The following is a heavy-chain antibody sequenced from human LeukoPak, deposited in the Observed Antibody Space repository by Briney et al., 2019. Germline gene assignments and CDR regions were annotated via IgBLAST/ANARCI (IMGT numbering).Heavy chain of an antibody. J-gene: IGHJ4*02. Sequence: GGSLRLSCAASGFTLSNAWMNWVRQAPGKGLEWVSSISSSSSYIYYADSVKGRFTISRDNAKNSLYLQMNSLRAEDTAVYYCARDTDYCSSTSCYTFDYWGQGTLVTVSS. V-gene: IGHV3-21*01. CDR3: ARDTDYCSSTSCYTFDY. CDR2: ISSSSSYI. CDR1: GFTLSNAW. D-gene: IGHD2-2*02.